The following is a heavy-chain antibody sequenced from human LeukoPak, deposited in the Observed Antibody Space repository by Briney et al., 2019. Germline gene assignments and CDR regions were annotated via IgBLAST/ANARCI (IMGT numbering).Heavy chain of an antibody. CDR1: GGSISSYY. Sequence: SETLSLTCSVSGGSISSYYWSWIRQPPGKGLGWIGNIFYSGSTNYNPSLRSRVTMSVDTAKNQISLKLRSVTAADTAVYYCARVVRFFDSRALYGMDVWGQGTTVTVSS. CDR2: IFYSGST. D-gene: IGHD3-9*01. CDR3: ARVVRFFDSRALYGMDV. J-gene: IGHJ6*02. V-gene: IGHV4-59*01.